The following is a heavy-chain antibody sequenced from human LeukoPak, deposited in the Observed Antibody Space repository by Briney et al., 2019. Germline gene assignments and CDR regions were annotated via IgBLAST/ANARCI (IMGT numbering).Heavy chain of an antibody. CDR1: GGSISSGAYS. CDR2: IYYSDS. V-gene: IGHV4-30-4*07. D-gene: IGHD5-12*01. CDR3: ASHSGGYAY. Sequence: SETLSLTCAVSGGSISSGAYSWRWIRQPPGTGLEWIGYIYYSDSFYNPSLKSRVTISVDTSKNQFSLRLNSVTAADTAVYYCASHSGGYAYWGQGTLVTVSS. J-gene: IGHJ4*02.